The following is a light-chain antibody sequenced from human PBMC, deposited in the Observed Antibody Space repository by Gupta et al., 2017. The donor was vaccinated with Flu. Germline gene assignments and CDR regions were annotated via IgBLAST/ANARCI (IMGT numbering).Light chain of an antibody. CDR1: SPHTGAGYE. CDR2: GNG. J-gene: IGLJ3*02. Sequence: QSVLTQPPSVSGAPGQRVTISCTGSSPHTGAGYEIHWYQQLPGTGPKLLISGNGNRPSGVPDRFSASKSGTSASLAITGLQAEDEADYYCQSYDRSLTGWVFGGGTKLTVL. CDR3: QSYDRSLTGWV. V-gene: IGLV1-40*01.